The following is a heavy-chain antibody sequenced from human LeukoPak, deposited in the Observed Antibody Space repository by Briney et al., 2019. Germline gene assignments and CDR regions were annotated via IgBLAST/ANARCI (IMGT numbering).Heavy chain of an antibody. D-gene: IGHD3-16*02. V-gene: IGHV1-18*01. CDR1: GYTFTSYG. CDR3: ARVSPDYVWGSYRYNYDY. Sequence: VASVKVSCKASGYTFTSYGISWVRQAPGQGLEWMGWISAYNGNTNYAQKLQGRVTMTTDTSTSTAYMELRSLRSDGTAVYYCARVSPDYVWGSYRYNYDYWGQGTLVTVSS. J-gene: IGHJ4*02. CDR2: ISAYNGNT.